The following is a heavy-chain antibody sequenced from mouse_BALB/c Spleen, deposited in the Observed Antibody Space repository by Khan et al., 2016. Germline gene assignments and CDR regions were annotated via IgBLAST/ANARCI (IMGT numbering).Heavy chain of an antibody. CDR3: ATYGNYEGFAY. J-gene: IGHJ3*01. D-gene: IGHD2-1*01. Sequence: EVQLQESGPGLVKPSQSLSLTCSVTGYSITSGYYWNWIRQFPGNKLEWMGYISYAGSNNYNPSLKNRISLTRDTSKNQFFLQLNSVTTEDTATYCCATYGNYEGFAYWGQGTLVTVSA. CDR2: ISYAGSN. CDR1: GYSITSGYY. V-gene: IGHV3-6*02.